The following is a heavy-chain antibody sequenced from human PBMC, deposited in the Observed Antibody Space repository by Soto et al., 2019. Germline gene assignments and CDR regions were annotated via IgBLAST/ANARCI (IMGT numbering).Heavy chain of an antibody. CDR1: GISLSNDRTG. CDR2: IFSNDEK. D-gene: IGHD3-16*01. CDR3: GRILRHNYVPPDY. V-gene: IGHV2-26*01. J-gene: IGHJ4*02. Sequence: QVTLKESGPVLVKPTETLTLTCTVSGISLSNDRTGVSWIRQPPGKALEWLAHIFSNDEKSYSTSLKNRLTISKDTSKSQVVLIMTNMVPVDTGTYFCGRILRHNYVPPDYWGQGIQVTVSS.